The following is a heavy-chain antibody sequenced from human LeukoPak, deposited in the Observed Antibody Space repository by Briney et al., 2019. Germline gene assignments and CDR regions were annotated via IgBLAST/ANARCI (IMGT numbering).Heavy chain of an antibody. V-gene: IGHV4-38-2*02. J-gene: IGHJ6*03. D-gene: IGHD4-17*01. CDR2: IYRSGST. CDR1: NYSISNSLY. Sequence: PSETLSLTCSGSNYSISNSLYWGWLRQPPGKGLEWIGSIYRSGSTFYNPSLNSRVTISLDTSKNQFSLKVSSVTAADTAVYFCARGTYGYYMDVWGKGTTVTVSS. CDR3: ARGTYGYYMDV.